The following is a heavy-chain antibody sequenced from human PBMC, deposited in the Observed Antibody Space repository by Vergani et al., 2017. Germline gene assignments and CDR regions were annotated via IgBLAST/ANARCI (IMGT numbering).Heavy chain of an antibody. D-gene: IGHD2-15*01. V-gene: IGHV1-46*01. J-gene: IGHJ5*02. CDR2: INPSGGST. CDR3: ARDASGGSCYSGPGCWFDP. CDR1: GYTFTSYY. Sequence: QVQLVQSGAEVKKPGASVKVSCKAPGYTFTSYYMHWVRQAPGQGLEWMGIINPSGGSTSYAQTFQGRVTMTRDTSTSTVYMELSSLRSEDTAVYYCARDASGGSCYSGPGCWFDPWGQGTLVTVSS.